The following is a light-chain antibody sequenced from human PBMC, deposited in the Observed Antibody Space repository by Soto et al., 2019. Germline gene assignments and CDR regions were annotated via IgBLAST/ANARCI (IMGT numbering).Light chain of an antibody. J-gene: IGKJ1*01. CDR3: QQYETFSGT. CDR2: DSS. V-gene: IGKV1-5*01. CDR1: QSISSY. Sequence: DIQMTQSPSSLSGSVGDIVTITCLAIQSISSYLNWYHQKPGEAPKLLIYDSSALPRGVPSRFSGSGSGTKFTLTIASLQPDDFATYYCQQYETFSGTFGPGTKVDIK.